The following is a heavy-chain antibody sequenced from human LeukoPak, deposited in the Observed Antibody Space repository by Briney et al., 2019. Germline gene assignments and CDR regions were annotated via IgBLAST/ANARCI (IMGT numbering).Heavy chain of an antibody. D-gene: IGHD4-17*01. CDR2: ISYDGSNK. V-gene: IGHV3-30*18. CDR3: AKPRGPYGDYATLFDY. J-gene: IGHJ4*02. CDR1: GFRFSDYG. Sequence: GGSLRLSCAASGFRFSDYGMHWVRQAPGKGLEWVAVISYDGSNKYYADSVKGRFTISRDNSKNTLYLQMNSLRAEDTAVYYCAKPRGPYGDYATLFDYWGQGTLVTVSS.